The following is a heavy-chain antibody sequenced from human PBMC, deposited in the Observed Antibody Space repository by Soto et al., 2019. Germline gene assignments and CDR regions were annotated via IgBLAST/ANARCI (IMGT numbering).Heavy chain of an antibody. V-gene: IGHV1-2*02. CDR3: ARNMDYYYGPGSGNGHGF. CDR2: INPRFGDT. J-gene: IGHJ6*02. CDR1: GYTFNAYY. Sequence: QVQLVQSGAELKEPGDSVRVSCEASGYTFNAYYIHWVRQAPGQGLEWMGWINPRFGDTSYAQDFQGRVSMTRDTSISTVYMELSRLTSDDTAIYYCARNMDYYYGPGSGNGHGFWGQGTTVTVFS. D-gene: IGHD3-10*01.